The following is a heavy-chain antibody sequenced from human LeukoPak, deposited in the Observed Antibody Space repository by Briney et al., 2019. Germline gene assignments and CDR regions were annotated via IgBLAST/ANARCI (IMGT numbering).Heavy chain of an antibody. D-gene: IGHD1-1*01. CDR2: ISSSSSYI. J-gene: IGHJ4*02. CDR3: ARVYGTRFDY. V-gene: IGHV3-21*01. Sequence: GGSLRLSCAASGFTFSSYSMNWVRQAPGKGLEWVSSISSSSSYIYYADSVKGRFTISRDNSKNTLYLQMNSLRAEDTAVYYCARVYGTRFDYWGQGTLVTVSS. CDR1: GFTFSSYS.